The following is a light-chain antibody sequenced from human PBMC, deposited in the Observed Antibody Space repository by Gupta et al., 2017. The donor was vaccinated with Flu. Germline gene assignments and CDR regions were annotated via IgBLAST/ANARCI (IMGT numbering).Light chain of an antibody. Sequence: PGTLSLSPGKRATLPCRASQSVINFAAWYQKTPRQAPRLLISDASNRATVITVSCSGRGSGKVFTLTSSSLEAEDSVVYYCQQGRNWPRTFGQGTKVE. V-gene: IGKV3-11*01. CDR2: DAS. CDR3: QQGRNWPRT. J-gene: IGKJ1*01. CDR1: QSVINF.